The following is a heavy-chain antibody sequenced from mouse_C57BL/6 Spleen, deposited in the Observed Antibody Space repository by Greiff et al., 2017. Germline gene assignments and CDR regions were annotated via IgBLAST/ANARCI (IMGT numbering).Heavy chain of an antibody. CDR2: INYDGSSH. CDR1: GFTFSDYY. Sequence: EVTLMESEGGLVQPGSSMKLSCTASGFTFSDYYMAWVRQVPEKGLELVANINYDGSSHYYLDSLKSRFIISRDNAKNILYLQMSSLKSEDTATYYCARASNWDGYFDVWGTGTTVTVSS. CDR3: ARASNWDGYFDV. J-gene: IGHJ1*03. V-gene: IGHV5-16*01. D-gene: IGHD4-1*01.